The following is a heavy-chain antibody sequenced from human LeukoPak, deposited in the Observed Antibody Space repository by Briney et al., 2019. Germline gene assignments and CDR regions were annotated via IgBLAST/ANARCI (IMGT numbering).Heavy chain of an antibody. J-gene: IGHJ4*02. CDR1: GFTFSNYA. Sequence: GGSLRLSCAASGFTFSNYAMHWVRQAPGKGLEWVSAMSSSDDGRYYAASVRGRFTISRDTSRSTLYLQMNSLRAEDAAVYYCAKAPVTSCRGAFCYPFDYWGQGTLVTVSS. D-gene: IGHD2-15*01. CDR2: MSSSDDGR. CDR3: AKAPVTSCRGAFCYPFDY. V-gene: IGHV3-23*01.